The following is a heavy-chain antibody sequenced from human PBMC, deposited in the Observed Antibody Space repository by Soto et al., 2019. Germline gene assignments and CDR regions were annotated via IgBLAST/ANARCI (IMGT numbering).Heavy chain of an antibody. D-gene: IGHD3-16*02. CDR2: INSDGSST. CDR3: ARVPPVSSIPYNWFDP. CDR1: GFTFSSYW. J-gene: IGHJ5*02. Sequence: GGSLRLSCAASGFTFSSYWMHWVRQAPGKGLVWVSRINSDGSSTSCADSVKGRFTISRDNAKNTLYLQMNSLRAEDTAVYYCARVPPVSSIPYNWFDPWGQGTLVTVSS. V-gene: IGHV3-74*01.